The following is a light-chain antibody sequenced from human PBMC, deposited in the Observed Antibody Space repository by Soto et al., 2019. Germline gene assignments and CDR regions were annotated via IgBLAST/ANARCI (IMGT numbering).Light chain of an antibody. CDR2: EVT. J-gene: IGLJ1*01. Sequence: QSVLTQPASVSGPPGQSITISCTGASSDIGDYNYVSWYQQHPGKAPKLIIYEVTNRPSGISNRFSGSKSGNTASLTISGLQAEDEAHYYCISFRGTDSPYVFGTGTKVTVL. V-gene: IGLV2-14*01. CDR1: SSDIGDYNY. CDR3: ISFRGTDSPYV.